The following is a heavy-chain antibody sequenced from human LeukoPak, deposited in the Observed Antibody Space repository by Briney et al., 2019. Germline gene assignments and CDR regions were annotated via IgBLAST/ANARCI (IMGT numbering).Heavy chain of an antibody. J-gene: IGHJ5*02. CDR3: ARGGYCSSTSCYVGGPVAVYNWFDP. CDR1: GGSFSGYY. D-gene: IGHD2-2*01. CDR2: INHSGST. Sequence: SETLSLTCAVYGGSFSGYYWSWIRQPPGKGLEWIGEINHSGSTNYNPSLKSRVTISVDTSKNQFSLKLSSVTAADTAVYYCARGGYCSSTSCYVGGPVAVYNWFDPWGQGTLVTVSS. V-gene: IGHV4-34*01.